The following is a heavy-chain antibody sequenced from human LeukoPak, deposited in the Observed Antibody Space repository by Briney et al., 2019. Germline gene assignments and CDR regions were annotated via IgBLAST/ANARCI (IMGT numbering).Heavy chain of an antibody. CDR1: GFTFSSYW. D-gene: IGHD5-24*01. J-gene: IGHJ4*02. Sequence: GGSLRLSCAASGFTFSSYWMSWVRQAPGKGLEWVANIKQDGSEKYYVDSVKGRFTISRDNAKSSLSLQMNSLRAEDSAVYYCARDDRDGYNYFAYWGQGTLVTVSS. CDR3: ARDDRDGYNYFAY. V-gene: IGHV3-7*04. CDR2: IKQDGSEK.